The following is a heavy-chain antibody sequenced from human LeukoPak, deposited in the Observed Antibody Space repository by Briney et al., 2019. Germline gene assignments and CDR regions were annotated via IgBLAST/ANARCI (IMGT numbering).Heavy chain of an antibody. J-gene: IGHJ5*02. D-gene: IGHD6-19*01. Sequence: PSETLSLTCTVSGGSISSGSYYWSWIRQPAGTGLEWIGRIYTSGSTNYNPSLKSRVTISVDTSKNQFSLKLSSVTAADTAVYYCAREGYSSGWSSPDQNWFDPWGQGTLVTVSS. CDR2: IYTSGST. CDR1: GGSISSGSYY. CDR3: AREGYSSGWSSPDQNWFDP. V-gene: IGHV4-61*02.